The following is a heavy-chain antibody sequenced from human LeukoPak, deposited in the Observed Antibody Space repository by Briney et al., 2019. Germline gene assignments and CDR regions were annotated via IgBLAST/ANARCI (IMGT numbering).Heavy chain of an antibody. J-gene: IGHJ4*02. CDR1: GGPISNYY. Sequence: SETLSLTCTVPGGPISNYYWSWIRQPPGKGLEWIGYIYYSGSTNYNPSLKNRVTISVDTSKNQFSLRLSSVTAADTAVYYCARSPRGGTKTYFDYWGQGTLVTVSP. V-gene: IGHV4-59*01. CDR3: ARSPRGGTKTYFDY. D-gene: IGHD1-14*01. CDR2: IYYSGST.